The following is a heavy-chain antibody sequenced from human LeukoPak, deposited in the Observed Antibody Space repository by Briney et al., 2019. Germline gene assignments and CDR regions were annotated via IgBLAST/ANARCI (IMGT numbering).Heavy chain of an antibody. V-gene: IGHV3-23*01. CDR2: ISGSGVNT. D-gene: IGHD6-6*01. J-gene: IGHJ4*02. Sequence: GGSLRLSCAASGFTFSSHTMSWVRPAPGKGLEWVSGISGSGVNTYYENSVKGRFTISRDKFMNTLYLQMNSLRAEDTAVYYCARGRGLPVRPPNEGFLDYWGRGTLVTVSS. CDR3: ARGRGLPVRPPNEGFLDY. CDR1: GFTFSSHT.